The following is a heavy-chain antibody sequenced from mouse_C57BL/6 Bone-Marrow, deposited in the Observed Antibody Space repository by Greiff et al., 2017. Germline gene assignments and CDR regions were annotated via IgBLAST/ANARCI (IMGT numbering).Heavy chain of an antibody. CDR3: ARKGNWYFDD. J-gene: IGHJ2*01. CDR1: GYTFTDYY. Sequence: QVQLQQSGAELVRPGASVKLSCKASGYTFTDYYINWVKQRPGQGLEWIARIYPGSGNTYYNEKFKGKATLTAEKSSSTAYMQLSSLTSEDSAVYFCARKGNWYFDDWGQGTTLTVSS. D-gene: IGHD4-1*01. V-gene: IGHV1-76*01. CDR2: IYPGSGNT.